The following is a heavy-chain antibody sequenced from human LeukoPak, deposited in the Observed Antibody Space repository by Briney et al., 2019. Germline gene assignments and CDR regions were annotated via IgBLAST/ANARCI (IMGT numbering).Heavy chain of an antibody. V-gene: IGHV4-39*01. J-gene: IGHJ3*02. CDR2: IHYSGST. CDR1: GFTFSSYA. Sequence: PGGSLRLSCAASGFTFSSYAMSWVRQPPGKGLEWIGSIHYSGSTYYNPSLKSRLTISVDTSKNQFSLKLSSVTAADTAVYYCARLYCSGGNCYGAFDIWGQGTMVTVSS. D-gene: IGHD2-15*01. CDR3: ARLYCSGGNCYGAFDI.